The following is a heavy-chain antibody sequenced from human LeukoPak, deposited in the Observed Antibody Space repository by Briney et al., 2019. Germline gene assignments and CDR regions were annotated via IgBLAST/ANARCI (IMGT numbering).Heavy chain of an antibody. Sequence: PGGSLRLSCAASGFTLSNYAMSWVRQAPGKGLEWVANIKQDGSEKYYVDSVKGRFTISRDNAKNSLYLQMNSLRAGDTAVYYCARDRRRWGSGGPSSHDYWGQGTLVTVSS. V-gene: IGHV3-7*01. CDR2: IKQDGSEK. CDR3: ARDRRRWGSGGPSSHDY. D-gene: IGHD3-10*01. J-gene: IGHJ4*02. CDR1: GFTLSNYA.